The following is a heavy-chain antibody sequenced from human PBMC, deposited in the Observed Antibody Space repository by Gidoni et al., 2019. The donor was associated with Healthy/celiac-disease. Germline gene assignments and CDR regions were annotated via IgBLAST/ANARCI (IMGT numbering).Heavy chain of an antibody. CDR2: INHSGST. J-gene: IGHJ6*02. D-gene: IGHD3-3*01. Sequence: QVQLQQWGAGLLKPSETLSLTCAVYGGSFSGYYWTWIRQPPGKGLEWIGEINHSGSTNYNPSLKSRVTISVDTSKNQFSLKLSSVTAADTAVYYCARGLGYDFWSGSPTHRYGMDVWGQGTTVTVSS. CDR1: GGSFSGYY. CDR3: ARGLGYDFWSGSPTHRYGMDV. V-gene: IGHV4-34*01.